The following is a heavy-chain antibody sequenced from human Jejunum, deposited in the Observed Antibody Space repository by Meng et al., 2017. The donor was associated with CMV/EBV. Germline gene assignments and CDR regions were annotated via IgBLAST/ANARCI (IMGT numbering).Heavy chain of an antibody. D-gene: IGHD3-3*01. CDR3: ARAKNYDFWSGFYLNWFDP. CDR2: MNINTGKT. V-gene: IGHV1-8*01. CDR1: FTTYD. Sequence: FTTYDINWVRQATGQGLEWMGWMNINTGKTGYPQKFQGRVTMTRDTSVSTAYMELSSLTSEDTAVYYCARAKNYDFWSGFYLNWFDPWGQGTLVTVSS. J-gene: IGHJ5*02.